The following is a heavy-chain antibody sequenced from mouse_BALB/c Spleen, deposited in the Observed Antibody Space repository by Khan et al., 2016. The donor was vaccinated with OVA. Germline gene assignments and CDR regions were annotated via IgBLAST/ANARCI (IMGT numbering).Heavy chain of an antibody. J-gene: IGHJ4*01. Sequence: DVKLVESGGDLVKPGGSLKLSCAASGFTFSSYGMSWVRQTPDKRLEWFATISSGGNYTSFPDSVRGRFTISRDNAKNTLYLQMSSLKSEDTAMYYCARTSTTSKGDYYAMAYGGQGTSVTVSS. CDR2: ISSGGNYT. CDR3: ARTSTTSKGDYYAMAY. CDR1: GFTFSSYG. V-gene: IGHV5-6*02. D-gene: IGHD1-2*01.